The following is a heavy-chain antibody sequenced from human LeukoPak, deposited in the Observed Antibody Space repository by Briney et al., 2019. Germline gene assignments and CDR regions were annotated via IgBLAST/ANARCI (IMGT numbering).Heavy chain of an antibody. Sequence: PGRSLRLSCAASGFTFSSYAMHWVRQAPGKGLEWVAVISYDGSNKYYADSVKGRFTISRDNSKNTLYLQMNSLRAEDTAVYYCASTNYDPRWEYNWFDPWGQGTLVTVSS. V-gene: IGHV3-30-3*01. CDR3: ASTNYDPRWEYNWFDP. J-gene: IGHJ5*02. D-gene: IGHD3-3*01. CDR1: GFTFSSYA. CDR2: ISYDGSNK.